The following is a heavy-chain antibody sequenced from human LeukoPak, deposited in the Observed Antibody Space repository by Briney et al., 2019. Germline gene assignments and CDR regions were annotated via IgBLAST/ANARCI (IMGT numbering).Heavy chain of an antibody. D-gene: IGHD2-21*02. J-gene: IGHJ4*02. CDR3: ARASSCGAGCYYYFDY. CDR1: GYTFTGNY. V-gene: IGHV1-2*02. CDR2: INPNSGGT. Sequence: VASVKVSCKASGYTFTGNYSHWVRQAPGQGLECMGWINPNSGGTNYAQKFQGRVAMTRDTSINTAYMELSSLRSDDTAVYFCARASSCGAGCYYYFDYWGQGTLVAVSS.